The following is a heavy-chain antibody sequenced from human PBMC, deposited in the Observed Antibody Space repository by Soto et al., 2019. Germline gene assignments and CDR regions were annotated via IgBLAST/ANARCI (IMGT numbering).Heavy chain of an antibody. V-gene: IGHV4-31*03. CDR2: IYYSGST. CDR3: ARSPEAAVTAFDF. D-gene: IGHD4-17*01. CDR1: GGSISSGGYY. Sequence: SETLSLTCTVSGGSISSGGYYWSWIRQRPGKGLEWIGYIYYSGSTYYNPSLKSRVTISVDTSKNQFSLKLSSVTAADTAVYYCARSPEAAVTAFDFWGLGTLVTVSS. J-gene: IGHJ4*02.